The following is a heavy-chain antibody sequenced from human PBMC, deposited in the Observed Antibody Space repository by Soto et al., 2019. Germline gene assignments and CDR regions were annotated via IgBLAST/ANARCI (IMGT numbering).Heavy chain of an antibody. CDR2: IYYSGST. Sequence: QVQLQESGPGLVKPSQTLSLTCTVSGGSISSGGYYWSWIRQHPGKGLEWIGYIYYSGSTYYNPSLKSRVTISVDTSKNQFSLQLSSVTAADTAVYYCARVGPLDTAMDTIDYDSSGYNWFDPWGQGTLVTVSS. CDR3: ARVGPLDTAMDTIDYDSSGYNWFDP. D-gene: IGHD3-22*01. V-gene: IGHV4-31*03. J-gene: IGHJ5*02. CDR1: GGSISSGGYY.